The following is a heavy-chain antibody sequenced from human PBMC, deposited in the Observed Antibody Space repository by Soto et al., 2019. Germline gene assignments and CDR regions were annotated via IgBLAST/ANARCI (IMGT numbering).Heavy chain of an antibody. J-gene: IGHJ6*03. D-gene: IGHD2-15*01. Sequence: EVQLVESGGGLVQPGGSLRLSCAASGFTFSNYWMYWVRQAPGKGLEWVSRINSDGSVSSYADAVKGRLTISRDNVKNTLYLKMDSLRAEDTAVYYCARGYCVGGTCYSLAGSFYYYMDVWGKGTTVTVFS. CDR1: GFTFSNYW. CDR3: ARGYCVGGTCYSLAGSFYYYMDV. V-gene: IGHV3-74*02. CDR2: INSDGSVS.